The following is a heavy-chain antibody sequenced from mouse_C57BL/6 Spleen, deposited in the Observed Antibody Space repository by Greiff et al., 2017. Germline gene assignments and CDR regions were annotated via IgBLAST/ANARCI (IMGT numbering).Heavy chain of an antibody. CDR3: ARSGVVRPWFAY. Sequence: EVQLQQSGAELVKPGASVTLSCTASGFNIKDYYMHWVKQRTEQGLEWIGRIDPEDGETKYAPKFQGKATITTDTAANTAYLQLSGLKSEDTAVYYGARSGVVRPWFAYWGQGTLVTVSA. J-gene: IGHJ3*01. CDR2: IDPEDGET. CDR1: GFNIKDYY. D-gene: IGHD1-1*01. V-gene: IGHV14-2*01.